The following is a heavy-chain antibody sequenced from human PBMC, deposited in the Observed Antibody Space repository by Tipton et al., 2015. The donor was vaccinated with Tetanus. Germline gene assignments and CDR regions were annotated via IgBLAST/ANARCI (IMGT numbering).Heavy chain of an antibody. CDR2: IKPDGGEK. D-gene: IGHD3/OR15-3a*01. Sequence: SLRLSCAASGFTFSRSWMTWVRQTPGKGLEWVANIKPDGGEKYYVDSVKGRFTISRDNAKNSLYLQMNSLRDEDTAVYYCSRDRGEDWTNFYYMDVWGKGATVIVSS. CDR1: GFTFSRSW. J-gene: IGHJ6*03. V-gene: IGHV3-7*01. CDR3: SRDRGEDWTNFYYMDV.